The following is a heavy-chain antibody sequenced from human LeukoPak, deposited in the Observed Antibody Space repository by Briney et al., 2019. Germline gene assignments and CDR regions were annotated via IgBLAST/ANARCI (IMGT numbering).Heavy chain of an antibody. J-gene: IGHJ4*02. CDR1: GFTVSSSY. CDR3: AKNGGYSYHYYFDY. Sequence: PGGSLRLSCAASGFTVSSSYMSWVRQAPGKGLEWVSVIYSGGSTYYADSVKGRFTISRDNSKNTLYLQMNSLRAEDTAVYYCAKNGGYSYHYYFDYWGQGTLVTVSS. V-gene: IGHV3-53*01. CDR2: IYSGGST. D-gene: IGHD5-18*01.